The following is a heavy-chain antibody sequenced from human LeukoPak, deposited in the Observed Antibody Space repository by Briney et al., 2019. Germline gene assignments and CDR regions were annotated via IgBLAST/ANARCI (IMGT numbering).Heavy chain of an antibody. CDR2: INPSGGSP. CDR1: GHAFTTYD. Sequence: ASVTVSCKSSGHAFTTYDMHWVRQAPGQRLEWMGIINPSGGSPTYAQKFQGRVTMTRDTSTNTIYMELSSLRSEDTAVYYCARDSGSHSFDYWGQGTLVTVSS. V-gene: IGHV1-46*01. D-gene: IGHD1-26*01. J-gene: IGHJ4*02. CDR3: ARDSGSHSFDY.